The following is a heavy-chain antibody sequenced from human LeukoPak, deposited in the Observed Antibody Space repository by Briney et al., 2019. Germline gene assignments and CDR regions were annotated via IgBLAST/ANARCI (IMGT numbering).Heavy chain of an antibody. CDR3: AKSTRSGGSCYDY. Sequence: GGSLRLSCAASGFTFSSYAMSWVRQAPGKGLEWVSAISGSGGSTYYADSVKGRFTISRDNSKNTQYLQMNSLRAEDTAVYYCAKSTRSGGSCYDYWGQGTLVTVSS. D-gene: IGHD2-15*01. V-gene: IGHV3-23*01. CDR2: ISGSGGST. CDR1: GFTFSSYA. J-gene: IGHJ4*02.